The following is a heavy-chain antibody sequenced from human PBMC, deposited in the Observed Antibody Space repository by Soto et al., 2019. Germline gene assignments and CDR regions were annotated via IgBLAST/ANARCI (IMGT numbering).Heavy chain of an antibody. CDR3: ARIIMITFGGVIHDAFDI. J-gene: IGHJ3*02. CDR2: IIPIFGTA. D-gene: IGHD3-16*02. CDR1: GGTFSSYA. V-gene: IGHV1-69*12. Sequence: QVQLVQSGAEVKKPGSSVKVSCKASGGTFSSYAISWVRQAPGQGLEWLGGIIPIFGTANYAQKFQGRVTITADESTSTDYMELRSLRSEDTAVYYCARIIMITFGGVIHDAFDIWGQGTMVTVSS.